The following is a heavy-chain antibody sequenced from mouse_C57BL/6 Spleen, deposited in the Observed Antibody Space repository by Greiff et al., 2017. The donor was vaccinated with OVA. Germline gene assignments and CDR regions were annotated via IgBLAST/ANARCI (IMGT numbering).Heavy chain of an antibody. J-gene: IGHJ4*01. CDR2: ISNDGSN. D-gene: IGHD2-10*01. CDR1: GYSITSGYY. Sequence: EVKLQESGPGLVKPSQSLSLTCSVTGYSITSGYYWNWIRQFPGNKLEWMGYISNDGSNNYNPSLKNRITITRDTSKNQFFLKLTSVTTEDTATYYWARRTYYGNYYAMDYWGQGTSVTVSS. V-gene: IGHV3-6*01. CDR3: ARRTYYGNYYAMDY.